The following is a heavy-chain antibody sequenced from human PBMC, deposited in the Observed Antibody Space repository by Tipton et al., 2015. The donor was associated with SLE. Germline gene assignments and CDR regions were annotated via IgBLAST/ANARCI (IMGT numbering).Heavy chain of an antibody. Sequence: GSLRLSCAASGFTLSSHWMSWVRQAPGKGLEWVANINEDGSEKYYVDSVKGRFTISRDNAKNSLYLRVNSLRAEDTAVYYCASREYGSGNYFDYWGQGTLVTVSA. J-gene: IGHJ4*02. D-gene: IGHD3-10*01. CDR2: INEDGSEK. V-gene: IGHV3-7*01. CDR3: ASREYGSGNYFDY. CDR1: GFTLSSHW.